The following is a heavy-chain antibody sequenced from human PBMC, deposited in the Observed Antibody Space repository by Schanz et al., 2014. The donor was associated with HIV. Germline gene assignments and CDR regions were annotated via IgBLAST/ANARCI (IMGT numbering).Heavy chain of an antibody. CDR2: IWYDGSNT. CDR1: GFTFSSYG. Sequence: QVQLVESGGGVVQPGRSPRLSCAASGFTFSSYGMHWVRQAPGKGLEWVAVIWYDGSNTYYVDSVAGRFSISRDNSKNTLYLQLGSLRTEDTAVYYCARDLNVGRHFDHWGQGTLVTVSS. D-gene: IGHD1-26*01. V-gene: IGHV3-33*01. J-gene: IGHJ4*02. CDR3: ARDLNVGRHFDH.